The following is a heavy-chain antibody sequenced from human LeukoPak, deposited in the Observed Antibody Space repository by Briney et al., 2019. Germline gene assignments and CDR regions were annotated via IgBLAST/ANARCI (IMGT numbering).Heavy chain of an antibody. CDR2: INAGNGNT. CDR1: GYTFTSYA. Sequence: RASVKVSCKASGYTFTSYAIHWVRQAPGQRLEWMGWINAGNGNTKFSQKFQGRVTITRDTSASTAYMELSSLRSEDTAVYYCARGRGGDCPNAEYFQHWGQGTLVTVSS. V-gene: IGHV1-3*01. CDR3: ARGRGGDCPNAEYFQH. J-gene: IGHJ1*01. D-gene: IGHD2-21*02.